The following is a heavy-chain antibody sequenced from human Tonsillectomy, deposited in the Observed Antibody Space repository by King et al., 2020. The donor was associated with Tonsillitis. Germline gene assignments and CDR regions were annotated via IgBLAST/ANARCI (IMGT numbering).Heavy chain of an antibody. J-gene: IGHJ5*02. D-gene: IGHD3-22*01. CDR3: ARENYYDSTPIMSGIDP. Sequence: HVQLVESGGGLVKPGGSLRLSCAASGFTFSDYYMSWIRQAPGKGLEWVSYISSSSSYTNYADSVKGRFTISRDNAKNSLYLQMNSLRAEDTAVYYCARENYYDSTPIMSGIDPWGQGTLVTVSS. V-gene: IGHV3-11*06. CDR1: GFTFSDYY. CDR2: ISSSSSYT.